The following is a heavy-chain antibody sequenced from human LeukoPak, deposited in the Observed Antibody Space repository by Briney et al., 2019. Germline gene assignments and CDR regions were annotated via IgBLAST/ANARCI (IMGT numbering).Heavy chain of an antibody. CDR2: INPNSGGT. J-gene: IGHJ5*02. D-gene: IGHD3-16*01. V-gene: IGHV1-2*02. CDR1: GYTFSDNF. CDR3: ARDQAPRMITFGGPRRWFDP. Sequence: ASVKVSCKASGYTFSDNFMHWVRQAPGQGLEWMGWINPNSGGTNYAQKFQGRVTMTRDTSISTAYMELSRLRSDDKAVYYCARDQAPRMITFGGPRRWFDPWGQGTLVTVSS.